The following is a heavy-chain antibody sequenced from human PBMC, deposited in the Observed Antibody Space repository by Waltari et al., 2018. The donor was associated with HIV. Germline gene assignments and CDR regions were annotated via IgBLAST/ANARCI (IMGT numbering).Heavy chain of an antibody. D-gene: IGHD2-8*01. Sequence: VVQPGGSLRLSCAASGFTFSSYGMHWVHQAPGKGLEWVAFIRYDGSNKYYADSVKGRFTISRDNSKNTLYLQMNSLRAEDTAVYYCAKFNVEVSAFDIWGQGTMVTVSS. CDR3: AKFNVEVSAFDI. J-gene: IGHJ3*02. V-gene: IGHV3-30*02. CDR2: IRYDGSNK. CDR1: GFTFSSYG.